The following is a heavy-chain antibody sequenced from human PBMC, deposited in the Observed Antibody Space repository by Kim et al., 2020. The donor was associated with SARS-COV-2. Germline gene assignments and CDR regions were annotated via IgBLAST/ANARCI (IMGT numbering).Heavy chain of an antibody. V-gene: IGHV1-3*01. CDR1: GYTFTSYA. Sequence: ASVKVSCKASGYTFTSYAMHWVRQAPGQRLEWMGWINAGNGNTKYSQKFQGRVTITRDTSASTAYMELSSLRSEDTAVYYCARGRTMVRGVIQYYFDYWGQGTLVTVSS. CDR3: ARGRTMVRGVIQYYFDY. J-gene: IGHJ4*02. CDR2: INAGNGNT. D-gene: IGHD3-10*01.